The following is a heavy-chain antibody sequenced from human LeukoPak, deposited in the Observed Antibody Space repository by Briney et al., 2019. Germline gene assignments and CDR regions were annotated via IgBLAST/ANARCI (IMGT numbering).Heavy chain of an antibody. CDR2: ISGSGGST. Sequence: GGSLRLSCAASGFTFSSYAMSWVRQAPGKGLEWVSAISGSGGSTYYADSVKGRFTISRDNSKNTLYLQMNSLRAEDTAVYYCAKDTPGYCSSTGCYGMDVWGQGTTVTVSS. CDR1: GFTFSSYA. J-gene: IGHJ6*02. D-gene: IGHD2-2*01. CDR3: AKDTPGYCSSTGCYGMDV. V-gene: IGHV3-23*01.